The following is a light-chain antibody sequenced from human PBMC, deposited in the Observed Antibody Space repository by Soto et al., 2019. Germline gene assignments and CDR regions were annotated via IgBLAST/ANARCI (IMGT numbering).Light chain of an antibody. CDR2: DAS. CDR1: QSVTNW. J-gene: IGKJ2*01. V-gene: IGKV1-5*01. CDR3: QQYTTYPDT. Sequence: DIQMTQSPSTLSASVGDRVTITCRASQSVTNWLAWYQQKPGKAPNLLIYDASRLQSGIPSRFSGSGSWTEFTLTISRLQPDDFATYYCQQYTTYPDTSGQGTKLPIK.